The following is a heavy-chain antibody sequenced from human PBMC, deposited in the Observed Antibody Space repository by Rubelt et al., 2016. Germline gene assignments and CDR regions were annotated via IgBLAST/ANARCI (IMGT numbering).Heavy chain of an antibody. J-gene: IGHJ4*02. V-gene: IGHV1-2*02. CDR1: GYTFTGYY. D-gene: IGHD6-19*01. Sequence: QVQLVQSGAEVKKPGASVKVSCKASGYTFTGYYMHWVRQAPGQGLEWMGWINPNSGGTNYSKNLQARVTMTRETSTTTAYMELSRLRSDDTAVFYCARESSSGWYIDYWGQGTLVTVSS. CDR2: INPNSGGT. CDR3: ARESSSGWYIDY.